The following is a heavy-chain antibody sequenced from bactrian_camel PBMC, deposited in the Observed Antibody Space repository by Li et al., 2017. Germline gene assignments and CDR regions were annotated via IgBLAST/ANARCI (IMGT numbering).Heavy chain of an antibody. V-gene: IGHV3S53*01. Sequence: HVQLVESGGGSVQTGGSLRLSCAVSVYPYSKYSMGWFRQAQGKEREGVAAISFDGSTGVADSVKGRFTISKDNAKNNLYLQLNSLKTEDTAMYYCAKDGLSAGNWEGVYNYWGQGTQVTVS. CDR1: VYPYSKYS. CDR3: AKDGLSAGNWEGVYNY. J-gene: IGHJ4*01. D-gene: IGHD6*01. CDR2: ISFDGST.